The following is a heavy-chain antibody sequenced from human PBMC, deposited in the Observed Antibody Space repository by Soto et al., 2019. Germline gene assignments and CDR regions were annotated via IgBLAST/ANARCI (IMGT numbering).Heavy chain of an antibody. V-gene: IGHV3-30*18. J-gene: IGHJ4*02. D-gene: IGHD3-9*01. CDR3: AKGEYFDWLLKGNFDY. CDR2: ISYDGSNK. Sequence: QVQLVESGGGVVQPGRSLRLSCAASGFTFSSYGMHWVRQAPGKGLEWVAVISYDGSNKYYADSVKGRFTISRDNSKNTLYLQMNGLRAEDTAVYYCAKGEYFDWLLKGNFDYWGQGTLVTVSS. CDR1: GFTFSSYG.